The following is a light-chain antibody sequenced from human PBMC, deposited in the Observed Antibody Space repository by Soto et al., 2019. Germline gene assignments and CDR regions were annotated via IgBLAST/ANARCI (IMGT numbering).Light chain of an antibody. V-gene: IGKV3-15*01. Sequence: EKVMTQSPATLSVSPGERATLSCRASQSVSSNLAWYQQKPGQAPRLLIYGASTRATGIPARFSGSGSGTDFTLTISSLQSEDFAVYYCQQYNNWPLTFGQGTKLEIK. CDR1: QSVSSN. CDR2: GAS. CDR3: QQYNNWPLT. J-gene: IGKJ2*01.